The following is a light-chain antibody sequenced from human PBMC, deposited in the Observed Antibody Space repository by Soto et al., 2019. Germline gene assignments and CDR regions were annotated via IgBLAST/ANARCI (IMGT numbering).Light chain of an antibody. CDR1: QSVSSSY. CDR2: GAS. CDR3: QQSGSSPYT. V-gene: IGKV3-20*01. Sequence: EIVLTQSPGTLSLSPGERATLSCRASQSVSSSYLGWYQQKPGQAPRLLIYGASSRATGIPDRFSGSGSGTDFTLTISSLEPEDFALYYCQQSGSSPYTFGQGTKVEIK. J-gene: IGKJ2*01.